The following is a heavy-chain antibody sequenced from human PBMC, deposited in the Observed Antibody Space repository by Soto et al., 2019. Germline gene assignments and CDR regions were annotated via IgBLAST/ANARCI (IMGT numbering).Heavy chain of an antibody. J-gene: IGHJ6*02. V-gene: IGHV4-30-2*01. CDR2: SFHSGTT. CDR3: ARGDAGYYGMDV. Sequence: QLQLQESGSGLVMPSQTLSLTCAVSGGSISSGGYFWNWVRQPPGKGLEWIGYSFHSGTTSYNPPLKSRVIISVDRSKNQFALKLGSVTTADTAVYYCARGDAGYYGMDVWGQGTTVTVSS. CDR1: GGSISSGGYF.